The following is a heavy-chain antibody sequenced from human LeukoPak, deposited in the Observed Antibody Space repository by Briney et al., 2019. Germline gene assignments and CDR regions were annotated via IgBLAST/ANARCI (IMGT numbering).Heavy chain of an antibody. V-gene: IGHV1-18*01. J-gene: IGHJ6*03. CDR2: ISAYNGNT. D-gene: IGHD6-19*01. Sequence: ASVKVSCKASGYTFTSYGISWVRQAPGQGLEWMGWISAYNGNTNYARKLQGRVTMTTDTSTSTAYMELRSLRSDDTAVYYCARARSPPHAYSSGSYYYMDVWGKGTTVTVSS. CDR3: ARARSPPHAYSSGSYYYMDV. CDR1: GYTFTSYG.